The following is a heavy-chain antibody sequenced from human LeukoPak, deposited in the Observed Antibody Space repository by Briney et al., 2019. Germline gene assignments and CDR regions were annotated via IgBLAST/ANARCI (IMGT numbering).Heavy chain of an antibody. V-gene: IGHV3-48*03. CDR1: GFTFSSYE. Sequence: PGGSLRLSCAASGFTFSSYEMNWVRQAPGKGLEWVSYISSSGSTIYYADSVKGRFTISRDNAKKSLFLQMNSLSAEDTAVYYCTKGRSNHYWGQGTLVTVST. CDR3: TKGRSNHY. D-gene: IGHD4-11*01. J-gene: IGHJ4*02. CDR2: ISSSGSTI.